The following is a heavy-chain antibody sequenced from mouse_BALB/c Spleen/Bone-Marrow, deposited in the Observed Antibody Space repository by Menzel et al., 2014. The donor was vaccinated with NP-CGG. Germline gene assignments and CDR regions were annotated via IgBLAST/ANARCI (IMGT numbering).Heavy chain of an antibody. D-gene: IGHD2-1*01. J-gene: IGHJ3*01. CDR1: GFNIKDTY. V-gene: IGHV14-3*02. CDR3: ARNGNSGAWFAY. Sequence: EVQLQESGAELVKPGASVKLSCTASGFNIKDTYMHWVKQRPEQGLEWIGRIDPANGNTKYDPKFQGKATITEDTSSNPAYRQLSSLTSEDTAVYYCARNGNSGAWFAYWGQGTLVTVSA. CDR2: IDPANGNT.